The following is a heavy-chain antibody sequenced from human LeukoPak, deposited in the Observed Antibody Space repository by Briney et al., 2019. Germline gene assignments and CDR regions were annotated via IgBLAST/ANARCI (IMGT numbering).Heavy chain of an antibody. CDR3: GRGSEYFYDSSGYYS. CDR2: IKHGGTER. J-gene: IGHJ4*02. CDR1: GFTFSNYW. D-gene: IGHD3-22*01. Sequence: PGGSLRLSCTASGFTFSNYWMAWVRQAPGKGLEWVANIKHGGTERYYVDSVKGRFTISRDNAKNSLYLQMNSLRAEDTAVYYCGRGSEYFYDSSGYYSWGQGTLVTVSS. V-gene: IGHV3-7*01.